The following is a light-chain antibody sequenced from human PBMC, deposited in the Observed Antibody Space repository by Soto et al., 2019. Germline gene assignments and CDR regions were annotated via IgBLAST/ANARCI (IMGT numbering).Light chain of an antibody. Sequence: DIQMTQSPSTLSASVGDKVTITCRASQTISFWLAWYQQKPGKAPKLLIYDAASLESGGPSRFLGSGSGTEFTLTISSLQPDDFAPYDCQQYHSSPYTFGQGTKLEIQ. CDR1: QTISFW. CDR2: DAA. CDR3: QQYHSSPYT. J-gene: IGKJ2*01. V-gene: IGKV1-5*01.